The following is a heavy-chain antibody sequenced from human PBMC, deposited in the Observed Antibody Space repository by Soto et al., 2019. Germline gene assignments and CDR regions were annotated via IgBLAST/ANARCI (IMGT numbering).Heavy chain of an antibody. CDR1: GYSISSGYY. CDR3: ARGRGGYCSGGSCYELDY. Sequence: PSETLSLTCAVSGYSISSGYYWGWIRQPPGKGLEWIGSIYHSGSTYYNPSLKSRVTISVDTSKNQFSLKLSSVTAADTAVYYCARGRGGYCSGGSCYELDYWGQGTLVTVSS. D-gene: IGHD2-15*01. J-gene: IGHJ4*02. CDR2: IYHSGST. V-gene: IGHV4-38-2*01.